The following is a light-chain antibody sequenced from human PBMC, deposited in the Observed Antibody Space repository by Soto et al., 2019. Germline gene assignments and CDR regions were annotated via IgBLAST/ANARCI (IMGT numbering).Light chain of an antibody. CDR1: QDISNY. V-gene: IGKV1-33*01. CDR3: QRYDHLPYT. CDR2: DAS. J-gene: IGKJ2*01. Sequence: DIQMTQSPSSLSASVGDRVTITCQASQDISNYLNWYQQKPGKAPKLLIYDASTLETGVPSRFSGSRSGTDSTFTISSIKSSDIATSYSQRYDHLPYTFGQGTNLEIK.